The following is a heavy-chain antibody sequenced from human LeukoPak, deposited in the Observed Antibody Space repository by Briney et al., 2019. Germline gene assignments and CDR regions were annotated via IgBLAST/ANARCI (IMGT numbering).Heavy chain of an antibody. CDR1: GGSFSGYY. D-gene: IGHD5-24*01. CDR3: ARSGDGYNTNFDY. CDR2: INYSGST. J-gene: IGHJ4*02. Sequence: SETLSLTCAVYGGSFSGYYWSWIRQPPGKGLEWIGEINYSGSTNYNPSLKSRVTISVDTSKNQFSLKLSSVTAADTAVYYCARSGDGYNTNFDYWGQGTLVTVSS. V-gene: IGHV4-34*01.